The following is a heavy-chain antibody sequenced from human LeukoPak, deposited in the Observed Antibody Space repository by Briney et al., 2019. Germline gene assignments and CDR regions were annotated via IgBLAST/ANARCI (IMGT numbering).Heavy chain of an antibody. V-gene: IGHV3-23*01. Sequence: PGGSLRLPCAASGFTYSTFAMSWVRQVPGKGLEWVSSIRGRGDGTYYADSVRGRFSISRDNPKNTVYLQMNTLRPEDTAVYYCARGGTGATDYFDPWGQGTLVSVFS. D-gene: IGHD1-1*01. J-gene: IGHJ5*02. CDR2: IRGRGDGT. CDR1: GFTYSTFA. CDR3: ARGGTGATDYFDP.